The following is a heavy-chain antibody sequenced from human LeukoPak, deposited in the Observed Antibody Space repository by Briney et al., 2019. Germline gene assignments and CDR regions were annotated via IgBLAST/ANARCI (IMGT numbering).Heavy chain of an antibody. J-gene: IGHJ5*02. CDR2: IKQDGSEK. D-gene: IGHD6-6*01. CDR3: ARDIGLRKAAPPGWFDP. Sequence: GGSLRLSCPASGFTFSSYWMSWVRQAPGKGREGVASIKQDGSEKYCVDSVKGRFTISRDNANNSLYLQMNSLRADDTAVYYCARDIGLRKAAPPGWFDPWGQGALVTVSS. CDR1: GFTFSSYW. V-gene: IGHV3-7*01.